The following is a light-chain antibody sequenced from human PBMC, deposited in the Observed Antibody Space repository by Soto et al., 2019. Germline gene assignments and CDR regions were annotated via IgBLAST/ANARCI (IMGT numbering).Light chain of an antibody. CDR2: DAS. Sequence: EIVLTQSPGTLSLSPGERATLSCGASQSVSFNYLAWYQQKVGLAPRLLIYDASRRATGTPDRFSGSGSGTDFTLTISRLEPEDFAVYVCQQYGSSPYXXXQXXXXEI. V-gene: IGKV3D-20*01. CDR1: QSVSFNY. CDR3: QQYGSSPYX. J-gene: IGKJ2*01.